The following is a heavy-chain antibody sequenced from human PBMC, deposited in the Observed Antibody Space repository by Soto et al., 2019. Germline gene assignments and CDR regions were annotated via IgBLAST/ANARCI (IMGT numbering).Heavy chain of an antibody. CDR3: AKERITIFGVVSYYYYYGMDV. D-gene: IGHD3-3*01. Sequence: LRLSCAASGFTFSSYGMHWVRQAPGKGLEWVAVISYDGSNKYYADSVKGRFTISRDNSKKTLYLQMNSLRAEDTAVYYCAKERITIFGVVSYYYYYGMDVWGQGTTVTVSS. V-gene: IGHV3-30*18. CDR1: GFTFSSYG. CDR2: ISYDGSNK. J-gene: IGHJ6*02.